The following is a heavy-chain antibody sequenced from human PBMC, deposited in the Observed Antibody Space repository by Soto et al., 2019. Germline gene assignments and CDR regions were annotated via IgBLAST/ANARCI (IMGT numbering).Heavy chain of an antibody. V-gene: IGHV1-2*04. Sequence: XXKVSCQASGYTFTGYYMHWIRQAPGQGLEWMGWINPNSGGTNYAQKFQGWVTMTRDTSISTAYMELSRLRSDDTAVYYCARNGIAVAGTYYYYYMDVWGKGTTVTVSS. CDR1: GYTFTGYY. J-gene: IGHJ6*03. CDR3: ARNGIAVAGTYYYYYMDV. D-gene: IGHD6-19*01. CDR2: INPNSGGT.